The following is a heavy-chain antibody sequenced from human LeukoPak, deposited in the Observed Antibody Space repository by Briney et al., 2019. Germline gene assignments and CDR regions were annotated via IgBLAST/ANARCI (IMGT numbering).Heavy chain of an antibody. Sequence: GESLKISCKASGYSFTSYWIGWVRHMPGKGLEWMGIIDPSDSETRYTPSFQGQVTISVDKSLTTAYLQWNSLKASDTAMYYCARQTAMGRSGDYWGQRTLVTVSS. CDR3: ARQTAMGRSGDY. J-gene: IGHJ4*02. D-gene: IGHD7-27*01. CDR1: GYSFTSYW. V-gene: IGHV5-51*01. CDR2: IDPSDSET.